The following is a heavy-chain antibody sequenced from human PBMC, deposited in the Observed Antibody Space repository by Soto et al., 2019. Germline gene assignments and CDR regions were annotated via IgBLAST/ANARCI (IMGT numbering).Heavy chain of an antibody. CDR2: ISYDGSNK. J-gene: IGHJ4*02. CDR3: ARGELWELLLPHSLDY. D-gene: IGHD1-26*01. Sequence: QVQLVESGGGVVQPGRSLRLSCAASGFTFSSYAMHWVRQAPGKGLEWVAVISYDGSNKYYADSVKGRFTISRDNSKNTLYLQMNSLRAEDTAVYYCARGELWELLLPHSLDYWGQGTLVTVSS. CDR1: GFTFSSYA. V-gene: IGHV3-30-3*01.